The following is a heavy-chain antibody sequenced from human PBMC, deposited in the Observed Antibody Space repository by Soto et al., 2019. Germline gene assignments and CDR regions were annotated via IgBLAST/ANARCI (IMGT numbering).Heavy chain of an antibody. CDR1: GYTFTSYD. J-gene: IGHJ4*02. CDR2: ISASTGDT. Sequence: QVQLVQSGAEVKQPGASVKVSCKTSGYTFTSYDINWVRQAPGQGLERMGWISASTGDTNYAPKFQGRFAMTTDTSTTTAYMELRSLRSDDTAVYYCARDEWVTTVLGYWGQGTLVTVSS. D-gene: IGHD4-17*01. V-gene: IGHV1-18*04. CDR3: ARDEWVTTVLGY.